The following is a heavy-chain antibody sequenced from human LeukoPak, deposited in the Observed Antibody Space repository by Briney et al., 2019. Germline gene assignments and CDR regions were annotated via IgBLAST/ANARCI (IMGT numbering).Heavy chain of an antibody. CDR2: ISGSGGST. D-gene: IGHD2-2*01. CDR1: GFTFSSYA. J-gene: IGHJ4*02. V-gene: IGHV3-23*01. Sequence: PGGSLRLSCAASGFTFSSYAMSWVRQAPGKGLEWVSAISGSGGSTYYADSVKGRFTISRDNSKNTLYLQMNSLRAEDTAVYYCAKGECSSTSCYGLFDYWGQGTLVTVSS. CDR3: AKGECSSTSCYGLFDY.